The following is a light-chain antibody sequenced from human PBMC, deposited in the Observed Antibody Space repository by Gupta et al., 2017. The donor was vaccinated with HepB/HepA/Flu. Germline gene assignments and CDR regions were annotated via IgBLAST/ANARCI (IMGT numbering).Light chain of an antibody. CDR2: SNN. CDR1: SSNIGSNT. CDR3: AALDDSRNGWV. V-gene: IGLV1-44*01. Sequence: QSVLTQPPSASGTPGQRVTISWSGSSSNIGSNTVYWYQPLPGTAPKLLIYSNNQRPSGVPDRFSGSKSGTSASLAISGLHAEDEADYYCAALDDSRNGWVFGGGTKLTVL. J-gene: IGLJ3*02.